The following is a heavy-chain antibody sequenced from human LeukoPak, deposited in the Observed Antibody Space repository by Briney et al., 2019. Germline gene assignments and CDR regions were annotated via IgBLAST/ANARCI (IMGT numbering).Heavy chain of an antibody. D-gene: IGHD5-18*01. CDR2: ISSSGSAI. J-gene: IGHJ4*02. CDR1: GFSFSDYY. V-gene: IGHV3-11*01. Sequence: GGSLRLSCAASGFSFSDYYMTWIRQAPGKGLEWVSHISSSGSAIYYADSVKGRFTMSRDNAKNSLSLQMNSLRVEDTAVYYCARCGREYSYGSSDYWGQGTLVTVSS. CDR3: ARCGREYSYGSSDY.